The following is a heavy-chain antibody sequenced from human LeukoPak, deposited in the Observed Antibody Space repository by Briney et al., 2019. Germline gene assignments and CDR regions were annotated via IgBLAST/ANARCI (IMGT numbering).Heavy chain of an antibody. CDR2: INSDGRST. Sequence: GGSLRLSCAASGFTFSSYWMHWVRQAPGKGLVWASRINSDGRSTNYTESVKGRFTISINNAKNTRYLQMNSLRAEDTAVYYCARVTGYQLLAGYYYYMDVWGKGTTVTVSS. J-gene: IGHJ6*03. CDR1: GFTFSSYW. CDR3: ARVTGYQLLAGYYYYMDV. D-gene: IGHD2-2*01. V-gene: IGHV3-74*01.